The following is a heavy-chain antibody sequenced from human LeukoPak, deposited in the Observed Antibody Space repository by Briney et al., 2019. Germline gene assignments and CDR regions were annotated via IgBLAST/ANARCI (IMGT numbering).Heavy chain of an antibody. CDR2: TYYSGST. Sequence: SETLSLTCTVSGGSISSYYWNWIRQPPGKGLEWIGYTYYSGSTNYNPSLKSRVTISVDTSKNQFSLKLSSVTAADTAVYYCARDRSRDGYNLAYWGQGTLVTVSS. D-gene: IGHD5-24*01. CDR1: GGSISSYY. V-gene: IGHV4-59*01. J-gene: IGHJ4*02. CDR3: ARDRSRDGYNLAY.